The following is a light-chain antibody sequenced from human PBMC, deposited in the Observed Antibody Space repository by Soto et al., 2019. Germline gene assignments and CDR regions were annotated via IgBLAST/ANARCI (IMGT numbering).Light chain of an antibody. J-gene: IGLJ3*02. CDR3: SAWDDSLNGWV. CDR2: SND. V-gene: IGLV1-44*01. Sequence: QSVLTQPPSASGTPGQRVTISCSGSSSSIGSNYVYWYQQLPGTTPKLLIYSNDQRPSGVPDRFSGSKSGTSASLAISGLQSEDEADYSCSAWDDSLNGWVFGGGTKLTVL. CDR1: SSSIGSNY.